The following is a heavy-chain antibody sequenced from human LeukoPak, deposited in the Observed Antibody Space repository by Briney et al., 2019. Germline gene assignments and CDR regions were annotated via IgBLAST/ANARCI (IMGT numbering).Heavy chain of an antibody. Sequence: SETLSLTCTVSGGSISSSNYYWSWIRQPAGKGLEWIGRIYTSGSTNYNPSLKSRVTISVDTSKNQFSLKLSSVTAADTAMYYCAREAYDVLTSDWFDPWGQGTLVTVSS. D-gene: IGHD3-9*01. CDR2: IYTSGST. CDR1: GGSISSSNYY. CDR3: AREAYDVLTSDWFDP. J-gene: IGHJ5*02. V-gene: IGHV4-61*02.